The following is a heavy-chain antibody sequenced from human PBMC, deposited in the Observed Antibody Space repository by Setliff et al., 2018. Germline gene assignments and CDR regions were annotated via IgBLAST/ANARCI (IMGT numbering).Heavy chain of an antibody. CDR1: GGSLSDYY. CDR2: INQSGST. Sequence: PSETLSLTCGGYGGSLSDYYWSWIRQPPGKGLEWIGEINQSGSTTYNPSLKGRVTISMDTSKNQFSLKLTSVTAADTAVYYCARDRQYCTSLSCLNSYFHYYAMDFWGQGTTVTVSS. CDR3: ARDRQYCTSLSCLNSYFHYYAMDF. V-gene: IGHV4-34*01. D-gene: IGHD2-8*01. J-gene: IGHJ6*02.